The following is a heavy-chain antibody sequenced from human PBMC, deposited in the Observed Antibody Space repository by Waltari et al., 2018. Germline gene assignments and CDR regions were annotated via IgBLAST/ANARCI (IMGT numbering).Heavy chain of an antibody. CDR2: MYSGGST. V-gene: IGHV3-23*03. D-gene: IGHD6-19*01. CDR1: GFTFSSYA. Sequence: EVQLLESGGGLVQPGGSLRLSCAASGFTFSSYAMSWVRQAPGKGLEWVSVMYSGGSTYYADSVKGRFTISRDNSKNTLYLQMNSLRAEDTAVYYCAKHGGSGWLYFDYWGQGTLVTVSS. J-gene: IGHJ4*02. CDR3: AKHGGSGWLYFDY.